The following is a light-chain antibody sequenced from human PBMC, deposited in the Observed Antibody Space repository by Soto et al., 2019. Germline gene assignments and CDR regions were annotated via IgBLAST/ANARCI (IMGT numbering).Light chain of an antibody. J-gene: IGKJ4*01. V-gene: IGKV3-11*01. CDR1: QSVSSN. Sequence: EIVMTQSPATLSVSPGERATLSCRASQSVSSNLAWYQQKPGQAPRLLIYDSSNRATGIPPRFSGSGSGTDFTLTISSLESEDFAVYYCQQRVNRVTFGGGTKVDIK. CDR3: QQRVNRVT. CDR2: DSS.